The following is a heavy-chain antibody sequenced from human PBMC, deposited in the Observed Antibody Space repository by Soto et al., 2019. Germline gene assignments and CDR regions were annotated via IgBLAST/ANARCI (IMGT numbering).Heavy chain of an antibody. D-gene: IGHD2-15*01. CDR3: ARSPQAVSHCSGCRYCSPQLYYCDSCGMHV. J-gene: IGHJ6*02. CDR2: ISYDGSNK. CDR1: GFSFSSYS. Sequence: GGSLTLSCAASGFSFSSYSMHWVRQAPGKGLEWVAVISYDGSNKYYADSVKGRYTMDRDNYKNTLYLKMNSVRAEDTDVYYCARSPQAVSHCSGCRYCSPQLYYCDSCGMHVCGPGPTLTVS. V-gene: IGHV3-30-3*01.